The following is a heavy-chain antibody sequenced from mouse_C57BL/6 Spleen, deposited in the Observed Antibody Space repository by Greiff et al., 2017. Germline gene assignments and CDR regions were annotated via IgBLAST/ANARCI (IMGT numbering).Heavy chain of an antibody. V-gene: IGHV1-61*01. J-gene: IGHJ2*01. CDR1: GYTFTSYW. Sequence: QVQLQQPGAELVRPGSSVKLSCKASGYTFTSYWMDWVKQRPGQGLEWIGNIYPSDSETHYNQKFKDKATLTVDKSSSTAYMQLSSLTSEDSAVYYCAREVGSHYFDYWGQGTTLTVSS. CDR3: AREVGSHYFDY. D-gene: IGHD1-1*01. CDR2: IYPSDSET.